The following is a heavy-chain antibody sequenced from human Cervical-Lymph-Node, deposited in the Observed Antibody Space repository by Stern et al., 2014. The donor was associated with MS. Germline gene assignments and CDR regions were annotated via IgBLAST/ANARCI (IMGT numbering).Heavy chain of an antibody. CDR1: GYTFTNYY. D-gene: IGHD3-16*01. CDR2: INPNGSVT. V-gene: IGHV1-46*01. J-gene: IGHJ4*02. CDR3: TRAVGGVGRE. Sequence: EQLGESGPEVKKPGASVMVSCKTSGYTFTNYYIHWVRQAPGQGLEWMGIINPNGSVTASAQKFQGRLTMTRDTSTTTVYMRLITLTSEDTAMYYCTRAVGGVGREWGQGTLVFVSS.